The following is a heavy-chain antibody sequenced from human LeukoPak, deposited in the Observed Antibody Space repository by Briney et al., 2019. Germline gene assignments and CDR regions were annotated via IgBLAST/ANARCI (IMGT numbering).Heavy chain of an antibody. D-gene: IGHD3-3*01. Sequence: GRSLTLSCAASGFTFSSYGFHWVRQAPGKGLEWVAVIWFDGSNKYYADSVKGRFTISRDYSKNTLYLQMNSLRAEDTAVYYCAKDLNYDFWSGLGNWGQGTLVTVSS. CDR3: AKDLNYDFWSGLGN. J-gene: IGHJ4*02. CDR2: IWFDGSNK. CDR1: GFTFSSYG. V-gene: IGHV3-33*06.